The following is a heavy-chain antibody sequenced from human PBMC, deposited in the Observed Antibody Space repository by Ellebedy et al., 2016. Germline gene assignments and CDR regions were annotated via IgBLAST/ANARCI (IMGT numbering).Heavy chain of an antibody. V-gene: IGHV3-23*01. CDR2: IRGSGGIT. Sequence: GESLKISCAASGFTFSNYAMTWVRQAPGKGLEWVSAIRGSGGITYYVDSVKGRFTISRDNSKNMLYLQMNSLRAEDTAIYYCATSGSPYSSGWSQTSNLDYWGQGTLVTVSS. CDR3: ATSGSPYSSGWSQTSNLDY. D-gene: IGHD6-19*01. CDR1: GFTFSNYA. J-gene: IGHJ4*02.